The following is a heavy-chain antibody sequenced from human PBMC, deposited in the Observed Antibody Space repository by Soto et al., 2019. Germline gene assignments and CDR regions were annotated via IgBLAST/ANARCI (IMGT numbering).Heavy chain of an antibody. CDR3: AKGVVPTQRSAFDI. Sequence: GGSLRLSCAASGFTFSSSAMSWVRQAPGKGLEWVSALSVSGGSTYYADSVKGRFTISRDNSKNTLYLQMNSLRLEDTAFYYCAKGVVPTQRSAFDIWGQGTMVTVSS. CDR2: LSVSGGST. D-gene: IGHD2-21*01. J-gene: IGHJ3*02. CDR1: GFTFSSSA. V-gene: IGHV3-23*01.